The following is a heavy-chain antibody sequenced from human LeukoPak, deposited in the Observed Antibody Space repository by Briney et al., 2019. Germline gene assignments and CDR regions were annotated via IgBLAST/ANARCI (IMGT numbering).Heavy chain of an antibody. CDR2: IIPILGIA. J-gene: IGHJ4*02. CDR1: GGTFSSYT. V-gene: IGHV1-69*02. CDR3: ARGGYCSSTSCYTKPLDY. Sequence: GASVKVSCKDSGGTFSSYTISWVRQAPGQGLEWMGRIIPILGIANYAQKFQGRVTITADKSTSTAYMELSSLRSEDTAVYYCARGGYCSSTSCYTKPLDYWGQGTLVTVSS. D-gene: IGHD2-2*02.